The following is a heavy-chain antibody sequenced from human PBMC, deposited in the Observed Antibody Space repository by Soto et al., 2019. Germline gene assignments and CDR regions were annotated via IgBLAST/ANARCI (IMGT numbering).Heavy chain of an antibody. CDR2: MNPNSGNT. CDR1: GYTFTSYD. J-gene: IGHJ6*02. Sequence: QVQLVQSGAEVKKPGASVKVSCKASGYTFTSYDINWVRQATGQGLEWMGWMNPNSGNTGYAQKFQGRVTMTRNTSIRTAYMELSSLRSEDTAVYYCARASSSWYSSHYYYGMDVWGQGTTVTVSS. V-gene: IGHV1-8*01. CDR3: ARASSSWYSSHYYYGMDV. D-gene: IGHD6-13*01.